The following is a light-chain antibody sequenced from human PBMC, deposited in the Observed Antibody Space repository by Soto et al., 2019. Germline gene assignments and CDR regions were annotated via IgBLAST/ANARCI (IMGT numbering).Light chain of an antibody. J-gene: IGKJ2*01. V-gene: IGKV3-15*01. CDR2: GAS. CDR1: QSVSSN. Sequence: EIVMTQSPATLSVSPGERATLSCRASQSVSSNLAWYQQKPGQAPRLLIYGASTRATGIPARFSGSGSGTEFTLTISSLQSEDFAVYYCQKYNNWPPEKTFGQGTKLEIK. CDR3: QKYNNWPPEKT.